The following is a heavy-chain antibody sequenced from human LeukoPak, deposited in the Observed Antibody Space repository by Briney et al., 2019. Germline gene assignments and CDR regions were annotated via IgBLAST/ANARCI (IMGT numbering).Heavy chain of an antibody. CDR1: GYTFTSYD. Sequence: GSVKVSCKASGYTFTSYDINWVRQATGQGREWMGWFNPNSGSAGYAQNFQGRVTITGGTSMSTAYMELTSLRSEDTAVYYCARVISGFWTGYYDPFDIWGQGTMVTVSS. CDR3: ARVISGFWTGYYDPFDI. J-gene: IGHJ3*02. V-gene: IGHV1-8*03. CDR2: FNPNSGSA. D-gene: IGHD3/OR15-3a*01.